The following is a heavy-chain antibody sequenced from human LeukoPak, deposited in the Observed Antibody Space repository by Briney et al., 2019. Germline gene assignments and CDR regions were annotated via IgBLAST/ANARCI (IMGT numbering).Heavy chain of an antibody. J-gene: IGHJ4*02. V-gene: IGHV4-4*09. CDR1: GGSISSYY. CDR2: IYTSGST. Sequence: KPSETLSLTCTVSGGSISSYYWSWIRQPPGKGLEWIGYIYTSGSTNYNPSLKSRVTISVDTSKNQFSLTLSSVTAADTAVYYCARGTERAYCGGDCYNFDYWGQGTLVTVSS. CDR3: ARGTERAYCGGDCYNFDY. D-gene: IGHD2-21*02.